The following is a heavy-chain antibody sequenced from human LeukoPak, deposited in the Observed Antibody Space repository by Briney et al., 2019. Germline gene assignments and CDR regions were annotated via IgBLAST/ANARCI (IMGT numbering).Heavy chain of an antibody. D-gene: IGHD2-21*01. CDR2: LSDNGGSP. Sequence: PGGSLRLSCAASGFTFSNYAVSWVRQAPGKGLEWVSNLSDNGGSPYYADSVKGRFTISRDNSKNTLHLHLNSLRVEDTAVYYCAKDPETYSSRWFDSWGQGTLVTVSS. CDR3: AKDPETYSSRWFDS. J-gene: IGHJ5*01. V-gene: IGHV3-23*01. CDR1: GFTFSNYA.